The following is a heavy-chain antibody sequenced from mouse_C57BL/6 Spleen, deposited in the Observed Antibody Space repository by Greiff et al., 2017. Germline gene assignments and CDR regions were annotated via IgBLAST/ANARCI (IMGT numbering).Heavy chain of an antibody. CDR2: IRNKANGYTT. CDR3: ARWGIGSTFAY. Sequence: EVQRVESGGGLVQPGGFTFTDYYMSWVRQPPGKALEWLGCIRNKANGYTTEYSASVKGRFTISRDNSQSILYLQMNALKAEDSATYYCARWGIGSTFAYWGQGTLVTVSA. J-gene: IGHJ3*01. CDR1: FTFTDYY. V-gene: IGHV7-3*01. D-gene: IGHD1-1*01.